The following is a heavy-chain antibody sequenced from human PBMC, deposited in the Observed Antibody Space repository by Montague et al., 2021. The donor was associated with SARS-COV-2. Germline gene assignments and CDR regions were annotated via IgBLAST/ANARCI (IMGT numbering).Heavy chain of an antibody. CDR3: ATGFSGYSSSWFDKPLLEVEHAGPEFDY. Sequence: SETLSLTCAVPGYSISSSNWWGWIRQPPGKGLEWIGYIYYSGSTYYNPSLKSRVTMSVDTSKNQFSLKLSSVTAVDTAVYYCATGFSGYSSSWFDKPLLEVEHAGPEFDYGGQGTLVTVSS. CDR2: IYYSGST. CDR1: GYSISSSNW. J-gene: IGHJ4*02. D-gene: IGHD6-13*01. V-gene: IGHV4-28*01.